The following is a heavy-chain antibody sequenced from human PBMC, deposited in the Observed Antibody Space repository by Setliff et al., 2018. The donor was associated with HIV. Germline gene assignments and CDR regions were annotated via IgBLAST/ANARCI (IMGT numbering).Heavy chain of an antibody. CDR2: MYYKGST. Sequence: SETLSLTCTVSGGSISSGDYYWSWIRQPPGKGLEWIGYMYYKGSTYSNPSLMSRVTVSQDTSKNQFSLKLSSVTAADTAVYYCARDVRSNHCSSTSCYARDNWFDPWGQGIQVTVSS. D-gene: IGHD2-2*01. CDR1: GGSISSGDYY. J-gene: IGHJ5*02. CDR3: ARDVRSNHCSSTSCYARDNWFDP. V-gene: IGHV4-30-4*01.